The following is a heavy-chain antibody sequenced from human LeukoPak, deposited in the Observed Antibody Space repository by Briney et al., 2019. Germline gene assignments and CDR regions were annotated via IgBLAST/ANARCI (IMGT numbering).Heavy chain of an antibody. D-gene: IGHD3-10*01. J-gene: IGHJ4*02. CDR1: GFTFSSYA. V-gene: IGHV3-23*01. Sequence: GGSLRLSCAASGFTFSSYAMSWVRQAPGKGLEWVSAISGSGGSTYYADSVKDRFTISRDNSKNTLYLQMNSLRAEDTAVYYCAKDPSGSGSFDYWGQGTLVTVSS. CDR2: ISGSGGST. CDR3: AKDPSGSGSFDY.